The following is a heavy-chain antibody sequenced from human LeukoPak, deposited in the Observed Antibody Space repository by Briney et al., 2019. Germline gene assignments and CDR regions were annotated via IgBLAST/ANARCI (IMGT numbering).Heavy chain of an antibody. D-gene: IGHD3-22*01. V-gene: IGHV3-23*01. CDR3: ARDLDSSGYYVDY. CDR2: ISVSGGTT. Sequence: GGSLRLSCAASGFSISSYAMSWVRQAPGKGLEWVSVISVSGGTTYYADSVKSRFTISRDNSKNTLYLQMNSLRAEDTAVYYCARDLDSSGYYVDYWGQGTLVTVSS. J-gene: IGHJ4*02. CDR1: GFSISSYA.